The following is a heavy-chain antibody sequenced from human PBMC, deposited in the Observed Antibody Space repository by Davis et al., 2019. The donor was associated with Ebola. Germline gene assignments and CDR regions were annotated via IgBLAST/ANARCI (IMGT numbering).Heavy chain of an antibody. Sequence: ASVKVSCKASGYTFTSYAMNWVRQAPGQGLEWMGLINPSGGSTSYAQKFQGRVTMTRDTSTSTVYMELSSLRSEDTAVYYCARAGHIVVVTAIAVYYWGQGTLVTVSS. CDR3: ARAGHIVVVTAIAVYY. CDR2: INPSGGST. V-gene: IGHV1-46*01. CDR1: GYTFTSYA. D-gene: IGHD2-21*02. J-gene: IGHJ4*02.